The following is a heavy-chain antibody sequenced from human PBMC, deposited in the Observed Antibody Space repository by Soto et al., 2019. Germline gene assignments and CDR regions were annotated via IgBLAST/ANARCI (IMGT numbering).Heavy chain of an antibody. CDR3: ARDVDTSMSAPLDY. J-gene: IGHJ4*02. Sequence: ASVKVSCTASGYTLTAYAMDWVRQTPGQRLEWVGWINVGTGDTEYSQQFQGRVSITRDTSARTLYMELSSLRSEDTAVYYCARDVDTSMSAPLDYWGQGSLVTVSS. V-gene: IGHV1-3*01. D-gene: IGHD5-18*01. CDR2: INVGTGDT. CDR1: GYTLTAYA.